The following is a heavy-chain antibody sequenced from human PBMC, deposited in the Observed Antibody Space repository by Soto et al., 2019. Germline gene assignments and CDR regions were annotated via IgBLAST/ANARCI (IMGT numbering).Heavy chain of an antibody. CDR2: ISSSSSYI. D-gene: IGHD1-7*01. J-gene: IGHJ3*02. V-gene: IGHV3-21*06. Sequence: EVQLVESGGGLVKPGGSLRLSCAASGFTFSTYSMNWVRQAPGKGLEWVSFISSSSSYIYYADSVKCRFTISRDNAKNSLYLQMNSLRAEDTAVYYCATELELPDAFDIWGQGTMVTVSS. CDR3: ATELELPDAFDI. CDR1: GFTFSTYS.